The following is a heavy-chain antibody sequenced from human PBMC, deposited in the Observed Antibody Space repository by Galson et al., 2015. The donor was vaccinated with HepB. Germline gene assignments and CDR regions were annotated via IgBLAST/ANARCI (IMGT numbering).Heavy chain of an antibody. D-gene: IGHD2-15*01. Sequence: SLRLSCAASGFTFSSYGMHWVRQAPGKGLEWVAVISYDGSNKYYADSVKGRFTISRDNSKNTLYLQMNSLRAEDTAVYYCAKDRLDIVATIYCSGGSCPYWYFDLWGRGTLVTVSS. CDR2: ISYDGSNK. J-gene: IGHJ2*01. CDR3: AKDRLDIVATIYCSGGSCPYWYFDL. V-gene: IGHV3-30*18. CDR1: GFTFSSYG.